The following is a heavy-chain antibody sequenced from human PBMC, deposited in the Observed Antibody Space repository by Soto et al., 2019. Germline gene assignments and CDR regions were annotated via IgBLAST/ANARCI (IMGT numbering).Heavy chain of an antibody. CDR3: ARIPRNWNDGYYFDY. D-gene: IGHD1-1*01. J-gene: IGHJ4*02. V-gene: IGHV2-70*01. CDR1: GFSLSTSGRC. Sequence: SGPTLGNPTQTLTLTCTFSGFSLSTSGRCGSWIRQPPGKALEWLALIDWDDDKYYSTSLKTRLTISKDTSKNQVVLTMTNMDPVDTATYYCARIPRNWNDGYYFDYWGQGTLVTVSS. CDR2: IDWDDDK.